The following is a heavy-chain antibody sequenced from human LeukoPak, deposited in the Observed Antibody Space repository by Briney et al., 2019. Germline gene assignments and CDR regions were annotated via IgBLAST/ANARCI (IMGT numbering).Heavy chain of an antibody. V-gene: IGHV3-7*01. CDR3: ASGNRTYYGDPLDY. D-gene: IGHD4-17*01. CDR1: GFTFSSYW. J-gene: IGHJ4*02. CDR2: IKQDGSEK. Sequence: GGSLRLSCAASGFTFSSYWMSWVRQAPGKGLEWVANIKQDGSEKYYVDSVKGRFTISRDNAKNSLYLQMDSLRAEDTAVYYCASGNRTYYGDPLDYWGQGTLVTVSS.